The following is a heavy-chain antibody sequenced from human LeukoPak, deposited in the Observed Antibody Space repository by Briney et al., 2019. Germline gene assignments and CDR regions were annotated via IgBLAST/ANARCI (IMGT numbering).Heavy chain of an antibody. D-gene: IGHD3-10*01. CDR3: ARSGRGTMVRGVIGP. CDR1: GGSFSGYY. J-gene: IGHJ5*02. CDR2: ISSSGST. Sequence: PSETLSLTCAVYGGSFSGYYWSWIRQPAGKGLEWIGRISSSGSTNYNPSLKSRVTISVDTSKNQFSLKLSSVTAADTAVYYCARSGRGTMVRGVIGPWGQGTLVTVSS. V-gene: IGHV4-59*10.